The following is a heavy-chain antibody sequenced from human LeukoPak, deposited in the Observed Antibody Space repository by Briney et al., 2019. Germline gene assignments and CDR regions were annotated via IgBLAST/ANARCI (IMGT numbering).Heavy chain of an antibody. CDR1: GGSISSYY. J-gene: IGHJ5*02. V-gene: IGHV4-59*12. D-gene: IGHD1-14*01. CDR2: IYYSGST. Sequence: SETLSLTCTVSGGSISSYYWRWIRQPPGKGLEWIGYIYYSGSTNYNPSLKSRVTISVDTSKNQFSLKLTSVTAADTAVYYCAKGGPEASAGLSWFDPWGQGTLVTVSS. CDR3: AKGGPEASAGLSWFDP.